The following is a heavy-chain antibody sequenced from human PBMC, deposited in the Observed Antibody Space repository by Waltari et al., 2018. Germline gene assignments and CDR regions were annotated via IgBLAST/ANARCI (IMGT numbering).Heavy chain of an antibody. Sequence: EVQLVESGGVVIQPGGCLRLSCAASGLRVDVYNLHGVRQVPGKGLEWVSLINWDGSYTDYEDSVKGRFTISRDNSKNSLYLQMNSLRSEDTGFYYCAKWRSSCYIGCGADWFDSWGQGTLVTVSS. CDR3: AKWRSSCYIGCGADWFDS. D-gene: IGHD6-19*01. J-gene: IGHJ5*01. CDR1: GLRVDVYN. CDR2: INWDGSYT. V-gene: IGHV3-43*01.